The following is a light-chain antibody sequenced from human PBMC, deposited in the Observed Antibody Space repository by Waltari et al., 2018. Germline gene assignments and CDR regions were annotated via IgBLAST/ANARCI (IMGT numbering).Light chain of an antibody. J-gene: IGKJ2*01. CDR2: DAS. CDR1: QTISNW. CDR3: QHYNDYPYT. V-gene: IGKV1-5*01. Sequence: DIQMTQSPSTLSASVGDRVTITCRPSQTISNWLAWYQQKPGKAPELLVYDASNLKRGVPSRFSGSGSGTEFTLTISSLQPDDFATYYCQHYNDYPYTFGQGTKLEI.